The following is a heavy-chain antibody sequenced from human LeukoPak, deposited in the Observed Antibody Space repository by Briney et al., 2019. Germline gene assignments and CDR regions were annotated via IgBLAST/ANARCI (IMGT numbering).Heavy chain of an antibody. CDR2: ISYDGSNK. CDR1: GFTFSSYG. CDR3: AKSIDYGDSFYYYGMDV. J-gene: IGHJ6*02. D-gene: IGHD4-17*01. V-gene: IGHV3-30*18. Sequence: PGRSLRLSCAASGFTFSSYGMHWVRQAPGKGLEWVAVISYDGSNKYYADSVKGRFTISRDNSKNTPYLQMNSLRAEDTAVYYCAKSIDYGDSFYYYGMDVWGQGTTVTVSS.